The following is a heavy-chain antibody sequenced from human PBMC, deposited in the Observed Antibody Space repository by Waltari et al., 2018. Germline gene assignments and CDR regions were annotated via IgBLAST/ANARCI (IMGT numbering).Heavy chain of an antibody. J-gene: IGHJ4*02. CDR2: VHGSTGRT. V-gene: IGHV4-4*02. D-gene: IGHD2-15*01. Sequence: QLQLPESGPGLVHPSRTLSPPCAVSADSASNPYLWNWFRQPPGKGLEWIGQVHGSTGRTNYNPSFASRVTVSLDTYNNQFSLKLTYATAADTAVYYCARDRGRGLYLDTWGPGTLVTVSP. CDR3: ARDRGRGLYLDT. CDR1: ADSASNPYL.